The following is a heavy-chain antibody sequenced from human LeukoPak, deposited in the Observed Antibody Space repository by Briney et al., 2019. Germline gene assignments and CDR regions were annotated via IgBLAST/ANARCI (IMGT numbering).Heavy chain of an antibody. V-gene: IGHV4-4*02. CDR3: AREALGGARFFEY. D-gene: IGHD1-26*01. CDR1: GDSINSNNW. CDR2: IYHSGST. Sequence: PSETLSLTCAVSGDSINSNNWWNWVRQPPGKGLEWIGEIYHSGSTNYNPSLKSRVTILVDKSKNQFSLKLSSVTAADTAVYYCAREALGGARFFEYWGQGTLVTVSS. J-gene: IGHJ4*02.